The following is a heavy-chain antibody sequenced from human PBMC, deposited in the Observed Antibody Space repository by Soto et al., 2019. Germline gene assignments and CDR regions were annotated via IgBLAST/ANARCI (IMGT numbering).Heavy chain of an antibody. D-gene: IGHD6-13*01. CDR2: IYPGDSDT. J-gene: IGHJ6*02. CDR1: GYSFTSYW. V-gene: IGHV5-51*01. Sequence: GESLKISCKGSGYSFTSYWIGWVRQMPGKGLEWMGIIYPGDSDTRYSPSFQGQVTISADKSISTAYLQWSSLKASDTAMYYCARDSSSWPPYYYYGMDVWGQGTTVTVSS. CDR3: ARDSSSWPPYYYYGMDV.